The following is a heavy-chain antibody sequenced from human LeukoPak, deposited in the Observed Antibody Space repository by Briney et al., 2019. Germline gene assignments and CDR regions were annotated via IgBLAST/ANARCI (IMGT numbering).Heavy chain of an antibody. J-gene: IGHJ6*03. CDR3: ASYYFYYMDV. CDR1: GFTFSGYW. V-gene: IGHV3-7*01. Sequence: GGSLRLSCAASGFTFSGYWMSWVRQAPGKGLEGVANIKQDGSEKYYVDSVKGRFTISRDNAKNSLYLQMNSLRAEDTAVYYCASYYFYYMDVWGKGTTVTVSS. CDR2: IKQDGSEK.